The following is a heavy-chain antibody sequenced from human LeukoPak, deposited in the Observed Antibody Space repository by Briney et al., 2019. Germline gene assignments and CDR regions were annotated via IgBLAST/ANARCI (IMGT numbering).Heavy chain of an antibody. CDR1: GYTFTGYY. J-gene: IGHJ4*02. CDR3: ARDPETYYYDSSGYYPFDY. CDR2: INPNSGGK. V-gene: IGHV1-2*06. D-gene: IGHD3-22*01. Sequence: GASVKVSCKASGYTFTGYYMHWVRQAPGQGLEWMGRINPNSGGKNYVQKFQGRVTMTRDTSISTAYMELSRLRSDDTAVYYCARDPETYYYDSSGYYPFDYWGQGTLVTVSS.